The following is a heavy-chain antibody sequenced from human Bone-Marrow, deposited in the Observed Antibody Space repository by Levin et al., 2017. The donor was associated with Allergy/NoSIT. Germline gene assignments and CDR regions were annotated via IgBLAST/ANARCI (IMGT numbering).Heavy chain of an antibody. CDR3: FLSGLSKSGHVDF. J-gene: IGHJ4*02. D-gene: IGHD1-1*01. CDR2: IKSIFDGGAS. Sequence: PGGSLRLSCAASGFTFTNAWMTWVRQAPGKGLEWVGRIKSIFDGGASDYAPPVKGRFTISRADSNQTLYLQMTSLKIEDTGVYYCFLSGLSKSGHVDFWGQGTMVTVSS. CDR1: GFTFTNAW. V-gene: IGHV3-15*01.